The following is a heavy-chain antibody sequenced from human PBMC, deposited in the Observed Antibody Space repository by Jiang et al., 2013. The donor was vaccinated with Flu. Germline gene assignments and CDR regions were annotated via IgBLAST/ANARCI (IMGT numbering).Heavy chain of an antibody. D-gene: IGHD3-10*01. CDR1: GFTFSSYC. CDR3: AKTYYYGLRGAYDV. Sequence: QLLESGGGLVQPGGSLRLSCAASGFTFSSYCMSWVRQAPGKGLGWVASISGSDGVTHYADSVRGRFTVSRDNSKNTLYLQMNSLSAEDMAGYHCAKTYYYGLRGAYDVWGQGTMVTVSS. CDR2: ISGSDGVT. V-gene: IGHV3-23*01. J-gene: IGHJ3*01.